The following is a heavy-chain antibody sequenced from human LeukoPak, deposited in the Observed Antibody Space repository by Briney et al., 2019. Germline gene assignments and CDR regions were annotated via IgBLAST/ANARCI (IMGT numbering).Heavy chain of an antibody. J-gene: IGHJ4*02. V-gene: IGHV3-30*18. D-gene: IGHD5-24*01. CDR2: ISYDGSNK. CDR3: AKAGMATNY. Sequence: GGSLRLSCAASGFTFSSYGMHWVRQAPGKGLEWVAVISYDGSNKYYADSVKGRFTISRDNSKNTLYLQMNSLRAEDTAVYYCAKAGMATNYWGQGTLVTVSS. CDR1: GFTFSSYG.